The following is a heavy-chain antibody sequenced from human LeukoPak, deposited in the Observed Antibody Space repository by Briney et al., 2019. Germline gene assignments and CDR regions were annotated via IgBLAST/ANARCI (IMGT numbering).Heavy chain of an antibody. CDR1: GGSISSSSYY. Sequence: SETLSLTCTVSGGSISSSSYYWGWICQPPGKGLEWIGSIYYSGSTYYNPSLKSRVTISVDTSKNQFSLKLSSVTAADTAVYYCARIPITIFGVVSYRNWFDPWGQGTLVTVSS. V-gene: IGHV4-39*01. D-gene: IGHD3-3*01. CDR3: ARIPITIFGVVSYRNWFDP. CDR2: IYYSGST. J-gene: IGHJ5*02.